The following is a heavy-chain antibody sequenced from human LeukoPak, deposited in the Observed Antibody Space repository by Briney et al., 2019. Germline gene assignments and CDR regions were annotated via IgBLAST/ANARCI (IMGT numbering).Heavy chain of an antibody. J-gene: IGHJ4*02. CDR1: GGSISSSNW. V-gene: IGHV4-4*02. CDR3: ARLTPPHIAVAEYYFDY. CDR2: IYHSGST. Sequence: SETLSLTCAVSGGSISSSNWWSWVRQPPGKGLEWIGEIYHSGSTNYNPSLKSRVTISVDKSKNQFSLKLSPVTAADTAVYYCARLTPPHIAVAEYYFDYWGQGTLVTVSS. D-gene: IGHD6-19*01.